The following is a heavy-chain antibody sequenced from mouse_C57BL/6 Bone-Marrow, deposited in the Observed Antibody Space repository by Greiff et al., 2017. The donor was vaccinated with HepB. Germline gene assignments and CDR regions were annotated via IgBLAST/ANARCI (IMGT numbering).Heavy chain of an antibody. CDR1: GFTFSSYA. Sequence: EVQLVESGGGLVKPGGSLKLSCAASGFTFSSYAMSWVRQTPEKRLEWVATISDGGSYTYYPDNVKGRFTISRDNAKNNLYLQMSHLKSEDTAMYYCARGITTVVGDYWGQGTTLTVSS. CDR3: ARGITTVVGDY. J-gene: IGHJ2*01. CDR2: ISDGGSYT. V-gene: IGHV5-4*01. D-gene: IGHD1-1*01.